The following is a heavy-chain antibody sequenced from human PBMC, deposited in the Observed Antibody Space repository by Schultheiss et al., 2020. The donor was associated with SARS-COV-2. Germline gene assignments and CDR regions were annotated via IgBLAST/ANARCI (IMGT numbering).Heavy chain of an antibody. CDR1: GFTVSSKF. V-gene: IGHV3-66*01. J-gene: IGHJ4*02. Sequence: GGSLRLSCSASGFTVSSKFMNWVRQAPGKGLEWVSVIYSDGSTHSADSVKGRFTISRDNSKNTLYMQMKSLRGEDTAVFYCARDSIAGTTSALVYWGQGTLVTVSS. D-gene: IGHD1-7*01. CDR3: ARDSIAGTTSALVY. CDR2: IYSDGST.